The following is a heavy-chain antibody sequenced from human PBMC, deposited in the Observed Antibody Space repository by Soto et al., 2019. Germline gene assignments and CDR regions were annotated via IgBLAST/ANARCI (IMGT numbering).Heavy chain of an antibody. CDR1: GFIFSSHA. CDR3: AKDLPLWSGYSFSENH. CDR2: VSGSGASV. V-gene: IGHV3-23*01. J-gene: IGHJ5*02. D-gene: IGHD3-3*01. Sequence: EVQLLESGGGFVKPGGSLRLSCEGSGFIFSSHAMSWVRQAPGKGLEWVSSVSGSGASVHLPDFLKGRFSSSRDNSKNTVYLELNNLRVDDTVVYYCAKDLPLWSGYSFSENHWGQGTLVTVSS.